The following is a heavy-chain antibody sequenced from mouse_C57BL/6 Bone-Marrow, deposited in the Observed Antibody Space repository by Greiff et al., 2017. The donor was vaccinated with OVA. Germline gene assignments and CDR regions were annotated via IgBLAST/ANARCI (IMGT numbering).Heavy chain of an antibody. Sequence: QVQLKESGPELVKPGASVKISCKASGYAFSSSWMNWVKQRPGKGLEWIGRIYPGDGDTNYNGKFKGKATLTADKSSSTAYMQLSSLTSEDSAVYFCAWSYYQVHFDYWGQGTTLTVSS. CDR2: IYPGDGDT. CDR1: GYAFSSSW. D-gene: IGHD1-1*01. J-gene: IGHJ2*01. V-gene: IGHV1-82*01. CDR3: AWSYYQVHFDY.